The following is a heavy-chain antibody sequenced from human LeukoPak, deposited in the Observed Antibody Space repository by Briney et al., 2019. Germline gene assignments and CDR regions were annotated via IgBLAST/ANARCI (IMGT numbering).Heavy chain of an antibody. D-gene: IGHD2-2*01. Sequence: GGSLRLSCAASGFIFSCYWMSWVRQAPGKGLEWVANIKEDGSEKYYVDSVKGRFTISRDNAKNSLYLQTNSLRAEDTAVYYCARRALRYCSSTSCPAQYYGVDVWGKGTTVTVSS. J-gene: IGHJ6*04. CDR1: GFIFSCYW. CDR2: IKEDGSEK. CDR3: ARRALRYCSSTSCPAQYYGVDV. V-gene: IGHV3-7*03.